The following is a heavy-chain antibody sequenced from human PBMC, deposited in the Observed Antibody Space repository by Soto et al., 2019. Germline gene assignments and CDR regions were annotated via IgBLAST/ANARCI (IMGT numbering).Heavy chain of an antibody. CDR2: ISSTSGSTI. D-gene: IGHD6-13*01. CDR1: GFTFSDYY. J-gene: IGHJ4*02. Sequence: GGSLRLSCAASGFTFSDYYMNWIRQAPGKGLEWVSYISSTSGSTIYYADSVKGRFTISRDNAKNSLYLQMNSLRAEDTAVYYCARGIAAAGLGFDYWGQGTLVTVSS. V-gene: IGHV3-11*01. CDR3: ARGIAAAGLGFDY.